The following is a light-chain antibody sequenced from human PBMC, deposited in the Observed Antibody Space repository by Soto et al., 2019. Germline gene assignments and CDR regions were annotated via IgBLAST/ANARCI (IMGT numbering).Light chain of an antibody. CDR1: QAIDNW. V-gene: IGKV1-12*01. CDR3: QQTFTSPAT. J-gene: IGKJ4*01. CDR2: VAS. Sequence: DIQMTQSPSFVSTSVGDRVTITCRASQAIDNWLAWYQQKPGRAPKLLIYVASRLQSGVPSRFSGTGSGTDFTLIISSLQPEDSATSYCQQTFTSPATFGGGTKVEIK.